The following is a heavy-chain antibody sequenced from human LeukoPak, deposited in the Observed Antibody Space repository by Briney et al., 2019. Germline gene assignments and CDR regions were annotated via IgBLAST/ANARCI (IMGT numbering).Heavy chain of an antibody. Sequence: GASVKVSCKASGYTFTSYYMHWVRQAPGQGLEWMGIINPSGGSTSYAQKFQGRVTMTRDMSTSTVYMELSSLRSEDTAVYYCARPPENYYDTSASQYWGQGTLVTVSS. J-gene: IGHJ4*02. CDR1: GYTFTSYY. V-gene: IGHV1-46*01. D-gene: IGHD3-22*01. CDR3: ARPPENYYDTSASQY. CDR2: INPSGGST.